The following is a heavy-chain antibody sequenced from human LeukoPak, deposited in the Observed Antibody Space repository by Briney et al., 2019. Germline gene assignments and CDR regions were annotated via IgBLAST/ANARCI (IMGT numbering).Heavy chain of an antibody. J-gene: IGHJ4*02. V-gene: IGHV4-31*03. D-gene: IGHD5-24*01. CDR1: GGSISSGGYY. Sequence: SQTLSLTCTVSGGSISSGGYYWSWIRQHPGKGLEWIGYIYYSGSTYYNPSLKSRVTISVDTSKNQFSLKLSSVTAADTAVYYCARGSIRDGYKTLPFDYWGQGTLVTVSS. CDR2: IYYSGST. CDR3: ARGSIRDGYKTLPFDY.